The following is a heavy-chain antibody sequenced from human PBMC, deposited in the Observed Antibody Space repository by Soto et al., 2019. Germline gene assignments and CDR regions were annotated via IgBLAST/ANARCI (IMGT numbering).Heavy chain of an antibody. CDR2: IRSEAYGGTP. D-gene: IGHD2-2*01. Sequence: GGSLRLSCTGSGFTFGDYAVNWVRQAPGKGLEWVGFIRSEAYGGTPEYAASAKGIFSISRDDSKSIAYLQMSSLKTEDTAVYCCARSFAGCRSISCQYLDYWGQGVLVTVSS. J-gene: IGHJ4*02. CDR1: GFTFGDYA. CDR3: ARSFAGCRSISCQYLDY. V-gene: IGHV3-49*04.